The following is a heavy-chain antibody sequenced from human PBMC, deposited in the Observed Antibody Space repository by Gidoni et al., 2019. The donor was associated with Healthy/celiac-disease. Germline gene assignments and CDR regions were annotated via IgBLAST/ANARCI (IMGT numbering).Heavy chain of an antibody. J-gene: IGHJ4*02. D-gene: IGHD2-15*01. CDR3: ARGGPGGDYGDY. V-gene: IGHV3-21*01. CDR2: ISSSSSYI. Sequence: EVQLVESGGGLVKPGGSLRLSCAASGFTFSSYSMNWVRQAPGKGLAWVSSISSSSSYIYYADSVKGRFTISRDNAKNSLYLQMNSLRAEDTAVYYCARGGPGGDYGDYWGQGTLVTVSS. CDR1: GFTFSSYS.